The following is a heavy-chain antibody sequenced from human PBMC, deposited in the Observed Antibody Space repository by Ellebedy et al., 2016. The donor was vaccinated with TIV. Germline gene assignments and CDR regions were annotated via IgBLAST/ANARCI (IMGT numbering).Heavy chain of an antibody. Sequence: SETLSLTCAVSGGSISSGGYSWNWIRQPPGKGLEWIGYIYNSGSTYYNPSLKTRVTISLGTSKNQFSLKLSSVKAADTAVYYCARSLRYGGYVIDYWGQGTLVTVSS. J-gene: IGHJ4*02. V-gene: IGHV4-30-2*05. D-gene: IGHD4-17*01. CDR3: ARSLRYGGYVIDY. CDR2: IYNSGST. CDR1: GGSISSGGYS.